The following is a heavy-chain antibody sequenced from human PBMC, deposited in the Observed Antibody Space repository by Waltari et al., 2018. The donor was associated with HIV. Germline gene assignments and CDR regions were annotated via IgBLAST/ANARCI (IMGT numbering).Heavy chain of an antibody. CDR1: GGSVRSNRHY. V-gene: IGHV4-31*03. CDR2: IYYSGSN. J-gene: IGHJ6*01. D-gene: IGHD4-17*01. CDR3: ARDSGLYGTYSHGIDV. Sequence: QVQLQEARTGLVTPSQTQFLACTVSGGSVRSNRHYWSWIRQHPGKGLEWIGYIYYSGSNYYNPSLKTRVIISIDTSQNQFSLELTAVTAADMAVYYCARDSGLYGTYSHGIDVGGQGTTVTVSS.